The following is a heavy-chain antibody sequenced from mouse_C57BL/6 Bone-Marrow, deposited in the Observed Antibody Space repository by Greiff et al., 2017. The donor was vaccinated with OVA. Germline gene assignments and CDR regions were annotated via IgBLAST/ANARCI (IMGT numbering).Heavy chain of an antibody. CDR1: GYTFTSYW. V-gene: IGHV1-64*01. J-gene: IGHJ2*01. CDR3: AREGGIYYGYYFDY. Sequence: QVQLKESGAELVKPGASVKLSCKASGYTFTSYWMHWVKQRPGQGLEWIGMIHPNSGSTNYNEKFKSKATLTVDKSSSTAYMQLSSLTSEDSAVYYCAREGGIYYGYYFDYWGQGTTLTVSS. CDR2: IHPNSGST. D-gene: IGHD2-2*01.